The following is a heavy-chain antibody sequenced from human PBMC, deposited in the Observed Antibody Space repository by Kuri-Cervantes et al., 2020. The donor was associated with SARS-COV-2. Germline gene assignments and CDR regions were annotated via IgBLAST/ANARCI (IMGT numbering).Heavy chain of an antibody. CDR2: ISYDGSNK. CDR3: AKDVGYFGGMDV. V-gene: IGHV3-30*18. Sequence: GESLKISCAASGFTFSSYGMHWVRQAPGKGLEWVAVISYDGSNKYYADSVKGRFTISRDNSKNTLYLQINILRAEDTAVYYCAKDVGYFGGMDVWGQGTTVTVSS. CDR1: GFTFSSYG. J-gene: IGHJ6*02. D-gene: IGHD3-9*01.